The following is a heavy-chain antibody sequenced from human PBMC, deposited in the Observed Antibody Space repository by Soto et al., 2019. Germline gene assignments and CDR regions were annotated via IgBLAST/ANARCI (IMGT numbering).Heavy chain of an antibody. D-gene: IGHD6-6*01. Sequence: QVQLQESGPGLVKPSQTLSLTCTVSGGSISSGGYFWSWIRQHPGKGLEWIGFIYYSGSTYYNPSPKNRVTITVDTSKNQFSLKLSSVTAAYTAVYDWAREGAAPYYYYGMDVWGQGTTVTVSS. CDR2: IYYSGST. J-gene: IGHJ6*02. V-gene: IGHV4-31*03. CDR1: GGSISSGGYF. CDR3: AREGAAPYYYYGMDV.